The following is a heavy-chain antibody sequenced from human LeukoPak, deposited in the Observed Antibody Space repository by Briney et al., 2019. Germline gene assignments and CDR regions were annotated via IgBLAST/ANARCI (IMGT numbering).Heavy chain of an antibody. CDR3: ARDSPLSIAAAGTGVWFDP. Sequence: PSETLSLTCTVSGGSISSGSYYWSWIRQPAGKGLEWIGRIYTSGSTNYNPSLKSRVTISVDTSKNQFSLKLSSVTAADTAVYYCARDSPLSIAAAGTGVWFDPWGQGTLVTVSS. D-gene: IGHD6-13*01. CDR2: IYTSGST. V-gene: IGHV4-61*02. CDR1: GGSISSGSYY. J-gene: IGHJ5*02.